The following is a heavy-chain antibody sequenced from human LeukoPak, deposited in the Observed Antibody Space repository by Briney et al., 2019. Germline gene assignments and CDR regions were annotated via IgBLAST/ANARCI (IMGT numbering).Heavy chain of an antibody. V-gene: IGHV4-38-2*02. Sequence: SETLSLTCTVSGYSISSGYFWGWIRQPPGKGLEWIGSIYHSGTTYYNPSLKSRVTISVDTPKNQFSLKLSSVTAADTAVYYCAREGLNMVRGVIPKEAWGWFDPWGQGTLVTVSS. D-gene: IGHD3-10*01. J-gene: IGHJ5*02. CDR2: IYHSGTT. CDR1: GYSISSGYF. CDR3: AREGLNMVRGVIPKEAWGWFDP.